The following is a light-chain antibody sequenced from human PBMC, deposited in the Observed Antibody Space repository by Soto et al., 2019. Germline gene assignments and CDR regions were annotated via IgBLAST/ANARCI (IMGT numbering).Light chain of an antibody. V-gene: IGKV3-15*01. J-gene: IGKJ4*01. CDR3: QQYDNWPLT. Sequence: EIVMTQSPATLPVSPGERATLSCRASQSVSSNLAWYQQKPGQAPRFLIYGASTRATGIPARFSGSGSGTEFTLTISGLQSEDFAVYYCQQYDNWPLTFGGGTTVESK. CDR2: GAS. CDR1: QSVSSN.